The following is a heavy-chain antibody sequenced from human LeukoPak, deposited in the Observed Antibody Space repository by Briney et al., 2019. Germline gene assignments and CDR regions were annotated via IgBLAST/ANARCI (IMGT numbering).Heavy chain of an antibody. D-gene: IGHD6-13*01. J-gene: IGHJ6*03. CDR1: GYSFTSYW. V-gene: IGHV5-51*01. Sequence: GESLKISCKGSGYSFTSYWIGWVRQMPGKGLEWMGIIYPGDSDTRYSPSFQGQVTISADKSISTAYLQWSSLKASDTAMYYRASSMYSSSWLGGYYYYMDVWGKGTTVTVSS. CDR3: ASSMYSSSWLGGYYYYMDV. CDR2: IYPGDSDT.